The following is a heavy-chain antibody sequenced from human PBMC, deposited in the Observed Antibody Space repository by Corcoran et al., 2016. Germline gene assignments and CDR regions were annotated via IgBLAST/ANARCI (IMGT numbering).Heavy chain of an antibody. Sequence: EVQLAQSGAEVKKPGESLKISCKGYGYTFTSYWIGWVRQMPGKGLEWMGIIWPGDSDTRYSPSFQGQVTISADKSITTAYLQWSSLKASDTAMYYGARLYNWNGGGYSMDVWGQGTTVTVSS. D-gene: IGHD1-20*01. V-gene: IGHV5-51*01. CDR2: IWPGDSDT. J-gene: IGHJ6*02. CDR1: GYTFTSYW. CDR3: ARLYNWNGGGYSMDV.